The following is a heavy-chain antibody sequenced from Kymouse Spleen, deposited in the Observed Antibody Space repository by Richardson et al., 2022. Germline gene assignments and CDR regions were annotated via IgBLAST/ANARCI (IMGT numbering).Heavy chain of an antibody. CDR1: GGSISSGGYY. CDR2: IYYSGST. CDR3: ARDKTGTTYYYYYGMDV. Sequence: QVQLQESGPGLVKPSQTLSLTCTVSGGSISSGGYYWSWIRQHPGKGLEWIGYIYYSGSTYYNPSLKSRVTISVDTSKNQFSLKLSSVTAADTAVYYCARDKTGTTYYYYYGMDVWGQGTTVTVSS. D-gene: IGHD1-7*01. J-gene: IGHJ6*02. V-gene: IGHV4-31*03.